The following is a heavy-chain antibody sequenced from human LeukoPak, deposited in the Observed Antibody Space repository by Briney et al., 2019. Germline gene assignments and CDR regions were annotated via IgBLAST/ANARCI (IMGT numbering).Heavy chain of an antibody. D-gene: IGHD3-22*01. Sequence: SETLSLTCTVSGGSISSYYWSWVRQPPGKGLEWIGEIYHSGSTNYNPSLKSRVTISVDKSKDQFSLKLSSVTAADTAVYYCARDRRYYDSSGYIRGFDYWGQGTLVTVFS. J-gene: IGHJ4*02. V-gene: IGHV4-4*02. CDR2: IYHSGST. CDR1: GGSISSYY. CDR3: ARDRRYYDSSGYIRGFDY.